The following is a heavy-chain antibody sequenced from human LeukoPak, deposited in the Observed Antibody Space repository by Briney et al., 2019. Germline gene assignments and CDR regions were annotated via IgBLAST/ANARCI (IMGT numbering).Heavy chain of an antibody. V-gene: IGHV3-30*04. CDR3: ARDSSSWAIDY. CDR2: ISYDGSNK. D-gene: IGHD6-13*01. CDR1: GFTFSSYA. J-gene: IGHJ4*02. Sequence: GGSLRLSCAASGFTFSSYAMHWVRQAPGKGLEWVAVISYDGSNKYYADSVKGRFTISRDNSKNTLYLQMNSLRAEDTAVYYCARDSSSWAIDYWGQGTLVTVSS.